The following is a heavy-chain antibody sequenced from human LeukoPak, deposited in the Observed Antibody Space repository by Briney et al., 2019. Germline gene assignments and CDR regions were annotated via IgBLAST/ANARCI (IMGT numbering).Heavy chain of an antibody. D-gene: IGHD4-23*01. CDR1: GFTFTRYG. Sequence: PGGSLRLSCAASGFTFTRYGVHWVRQAPGKGLEWVAVIWYDGTNKYYADSVKGRFTVSRDTSKNTLYLQMNSLTAEDTAVYYCARVSESGNSDYWGQGTLVTVSS. V-gene: IGHV3-33*01. CDR2: IWYDGTNK. CDR3: ARVSESGNSDY. J-gene: IGHJ4*02.